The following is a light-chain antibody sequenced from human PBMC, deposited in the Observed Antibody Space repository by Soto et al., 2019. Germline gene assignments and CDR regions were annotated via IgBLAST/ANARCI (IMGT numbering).Light chain of an antibody. Sequence: DIQLTQSPSSLSASVGDRVTITCRVNQGIFKYLAWYQQKPGKVPKLLIYGASTLQSGVPSRFSGSGSGTDFTLTISRLEPEDFEVYYCQHCQPYGDSPPLTFGGGTKVDIK. CDR3: QHCQPYGDSPPLT. V-gene: IGKV1-27*01. CDR2: GAS. CDR1: QGIFKY. J-gene: IGKJ4*01.